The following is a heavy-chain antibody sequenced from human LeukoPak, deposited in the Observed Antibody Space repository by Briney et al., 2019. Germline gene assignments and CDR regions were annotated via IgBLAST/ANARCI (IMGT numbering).Heavy chain of an antibody. Sequence: GSSVKVSCKASGGTFSSYAISWVRQAPGQGLEWMGGIIPIFGTANYAQKFQGRVTITADESTSTAYMELSSLRSEDTAVYYCARGFKADFWSGYAFDYWGQGTLVTVSS. CDR3: ARGFKADFWSGYAFDY. V-gene: IGHV1-69*01. CDR2: IIPIFGTA. J-gene: IGHJ4*02. CDR1: GGTFSSYA. D-gene: IGHD3-3*01.